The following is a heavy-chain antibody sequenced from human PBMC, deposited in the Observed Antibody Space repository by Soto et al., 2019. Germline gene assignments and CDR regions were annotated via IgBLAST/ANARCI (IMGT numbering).Heavy chain of an antibody. Sequence: PGGSLRLSCAASGFTFSDYYMSWIRQAPGKGLEWVSYIGGRGDTVYYADAVKGRFTISRDNARNSLYLQMNSLRAEDTAVYYCARDQDYFDYWGQGTLVTVSS. V-gene: IGHV3-11*01. CDR3: ARDQDYFDY. CDR2: IGGRGDTV. CDR1: GFTFSDYY. J-gene: IGHJ4*02.